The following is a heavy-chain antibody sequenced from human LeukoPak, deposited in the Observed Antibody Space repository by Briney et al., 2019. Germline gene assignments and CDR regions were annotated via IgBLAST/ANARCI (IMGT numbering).Heavy chain of an antibody. J-gene: IGHJ4*02. V-gene: IGHV4-34*01. CDR3: ARGSQSLGYCSGGSCRAKIFDY. CDR1: GGSFSGYY. D-gene: IGHD2-15*01. Sequence: SETLSLTCAVYGGSFSGYYWSWIRQPPGKGLEWIGEINHSGSTNYNPSLKSRVTISVDTSKNQFSLKLSSVNAADTAVYYCARGSQSLGYCSGGSCRAKIFDYWGQGTLVTVSS. CDR2: INHSGST.